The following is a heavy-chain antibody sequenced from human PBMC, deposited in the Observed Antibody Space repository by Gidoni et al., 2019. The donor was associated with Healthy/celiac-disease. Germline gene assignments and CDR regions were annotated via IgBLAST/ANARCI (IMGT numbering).Heavy chain of an antibody. J-gene: IGHJ4*02. Sequence: QVQLQQWGAGLLKPSETLSLTCAVYGGSFSGYYWSWIRQPPGKGLEWIGEINHSGSTNYNPSLKSRVTISVDTSKNQFSLKLSSVTAADTAVYYCARSPRLRNLDYWGQGTLVTVSS. CDR3: ARSPRLRNLDY. CDR1: GGSFSGYY. D-gene: IGHD1-1*01. CDR2: INHSGST. V-gene: IGHV4-34*01.